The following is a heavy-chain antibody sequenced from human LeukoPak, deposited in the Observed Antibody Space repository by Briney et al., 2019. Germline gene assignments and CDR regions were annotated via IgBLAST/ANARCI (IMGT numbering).Heavy chain of an antibody. D-gene: IGHD3-10*01. CDR1: GFTFSSYW. CDR2: IKQDGSET. CDR3: SRSGFGPRYYSDY. V-gene: IGHV3-7*01. J-gene: IGHJ4*02. Sequence: GGSLRLSCAASGFTFSSYWMTWVRQAPGKGLSWVANIKQDGSETYYVDSVKGRFTISRDNAKNSLYLQMNSLRAEDTAVYFCSRSGFGPRYYSDYWGQGTLVTVSS.